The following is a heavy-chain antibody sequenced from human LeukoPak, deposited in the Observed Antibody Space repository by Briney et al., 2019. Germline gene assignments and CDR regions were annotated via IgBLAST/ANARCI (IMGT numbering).Heavy chain of an antibody. J-gene: IGHJ3*02. V-gene: IGHV4-59*01. D-gene: IGHD6-13*01. CDR1: GGSISSYY. CDR3: ARVRESSSTDAFDI. CDR2: IYYSGST. Sequence: MASETLSLTCTVSGGSISSYYWSWIRQPPGKGLEWIGYIYYSGSTNYNPSLKSRVTISVDTSKNQFSLKLSSVTAADTAVYYCARVRESSSTDAFDIWGQGTMVTVSS.